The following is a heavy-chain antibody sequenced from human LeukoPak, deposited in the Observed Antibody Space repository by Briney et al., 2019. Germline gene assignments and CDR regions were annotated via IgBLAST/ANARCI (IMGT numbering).Heavy chain of an antibody. Sequence: SETLSLTCAVYGGSFSGGYSWSWIRQPPGKGLEWIGYIYHSGSTYYNPSLKSRVTISVDRSKNQFSLKLSSVTAADTAVYYCARGLRDGYNSNWFDPWGQGTLVTVSS. CDR3: ARGLRDGYNSNWFDP. V-gene: IGHV4-30-2*01. CDR1: GGSFSGGYS. J-gene: IGHJ5*02. D-gene: IGHD1-1*01. CDR2: IYHSGST.